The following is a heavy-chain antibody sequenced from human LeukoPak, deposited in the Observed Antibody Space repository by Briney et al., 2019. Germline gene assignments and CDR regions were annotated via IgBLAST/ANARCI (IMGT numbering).Heavy chain of an antibody. J-gene: IGHJ4*02. D-gene: IGHD6-6*01. CDR2: LNHSGST. CDR3: ARGSRYSSSSWLPFGSWYRVAFDY. V-gene: IGHV4-34*01. CDR1: GGSFSGYY. Sequence: SETLSLTCAVYGGSFSGYYWSWIRQPPGKGLEWIGELNHSGSTNYNPSLKSRVTISVDTSKNQFSLKLSSVTAADTAVYYCARGSRYSSSSWLPFGSWYRVAFDYWGQGTLVIVSS.